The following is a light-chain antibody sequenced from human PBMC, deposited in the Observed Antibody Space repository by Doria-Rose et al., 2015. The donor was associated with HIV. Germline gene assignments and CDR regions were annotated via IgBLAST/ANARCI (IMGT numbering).Light chain of an antibody. CDR3: QQYGTSRGT. CDR2: DAS. J-gene: IGKJ5*01. Sequence: TQSPGTLSLSPGERATLSCRASQRVKSSYLAWYQQKPGQAHRLLIYDASTRATGIPDRFSGSGSGTDLTLTISRLEPEDVAVYYCQQYGTSRGTFGQGTRLEIK. CDR1: QRVKSSY. V-gene: IGKV3-20*01.